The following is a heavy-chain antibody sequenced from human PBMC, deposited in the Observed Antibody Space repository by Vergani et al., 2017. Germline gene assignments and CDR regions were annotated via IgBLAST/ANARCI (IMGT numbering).Heavy chain of an antibody. D-gene: IGHD2-2*03. Sequence: EVQLLESGGGLVQPGGSLRLSCAAAGFTFSSYAMSWVRQAPGKGLEWVSAISGSGGRTYYADSVKGRFTISRDNSKNTLYLQMNSLRAEDTAVYYCAKDLDIVVVPAAPCDYWGQGTLVTVSS. CDR2: ISGSGGRT. CDR1: GFTFSSYA. V-gene: IGHV3-23*01. CDR3: AKDLDIVVVPAAPCDY. J-gene: IGHJ4*02.